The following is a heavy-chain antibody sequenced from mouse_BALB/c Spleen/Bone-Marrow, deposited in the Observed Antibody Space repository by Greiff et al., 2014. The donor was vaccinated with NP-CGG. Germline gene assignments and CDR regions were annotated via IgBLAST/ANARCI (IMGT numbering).Heavy chain of an antibody. Sequence: EVQLVESGGDLVKPGGSLKLSCAASGFTFSDFYMFRFRQTPEKRLEWVATISDGGTYTYYPDSVKGRFTISRDNAKNNLYLQMSSLKSEDTAMYYCARSGERYGAMDYWGQGTSVTVSS. CDR3: ARSGERYGAMDY. V-gene: IGHV5-4*02. CDR2: ISDGGTYT. J-gene: IGHJ4*01. CDR1: GFTFSDFY. D-gene: IGHD1-1*02.